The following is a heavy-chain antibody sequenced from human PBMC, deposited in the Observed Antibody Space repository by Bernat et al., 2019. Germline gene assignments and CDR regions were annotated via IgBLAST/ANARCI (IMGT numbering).Heavy chain of an antibody. Sequence: EVQLVESGGGLVKPGGSLRLSCAASGFTFSSYSMNWVRQAPGKGLEWGSAISSSSSYIYYADSVKGRFTISSDNAKNSLYLQMNSLRAEDTAVYYCARDRAGGRFLEWPTLYYMDVWGKGTTVTVSS. D-gene: IGHD3-3*01. CDR3: ARDRAGGRFLEWPTLYYMDV. CDR1: GFTFSSYS. CDR2: ISSSSSYI. V-gene: IGHV3-21*01. J-gene: IGHJ6*03.